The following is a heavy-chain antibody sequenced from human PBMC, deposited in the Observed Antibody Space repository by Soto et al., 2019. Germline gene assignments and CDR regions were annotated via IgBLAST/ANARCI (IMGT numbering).Heavy chain of an antibody. CDR1: GFTFISYD. V-gene: IGHV3-48*01. D-gene: IGHD6-19*01. CDR2: ISSSSSTI. J-gene: IGHJ5*02. Sequence: EVQLVESGGGLVQPGGSLRLSCAASGFTFISYDMNWVRQAPGKGLEWVSYISSSSSTIYYADSVKGRFTISRDNAKNSLYLQMNSLRAEDTAVYYCAGHGGQWLNWFDPWGQGILVTVSS. CDR3: AGHGGQWLNWFDP.